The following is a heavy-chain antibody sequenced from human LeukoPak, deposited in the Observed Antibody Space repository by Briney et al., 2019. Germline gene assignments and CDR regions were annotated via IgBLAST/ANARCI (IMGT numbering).Heavy chain of an antibody. V-gene: IGHV3-30-3*01. CDR3: ARDTIAARRGRIDY. Sequence: GGSLRLSCAASGFTFSSYAMHWVRQAPGKGLEWVAVISYDGSNKYYADSVKGRFTISRDNSKNTLYLQMNSLRAEDTAVYYCARDTIAARRGRIDYWGQGTLVTVSS. CDR2: ISYDGSNK. J-gene: IGHJ4*02. D-gene: IGHD6-6*01. CDR1: GFTFSSYA.